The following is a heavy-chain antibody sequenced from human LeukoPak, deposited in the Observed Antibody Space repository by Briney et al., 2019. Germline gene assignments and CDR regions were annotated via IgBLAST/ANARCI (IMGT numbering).Heavy chain of an antibody. CDR3: SKAGWGGSYFDAFDL. CDR1: GFNFNVYA. V-gene: IGHV3-23*01. D-gene: IGHD1-26*01. CDR2: ITGSGSYS. J-gene: IGHJ3*01. Sequence: GGSLRLSCAASGFNFNVYAMNWVRQAPGRGLEWVSGITGSGSYSYYADPVRGRFTVSRDNPKSALYLQMNNLRAEDTAIYFCSKAGWGGSYFDAFDLWGQGTMVIVSS.